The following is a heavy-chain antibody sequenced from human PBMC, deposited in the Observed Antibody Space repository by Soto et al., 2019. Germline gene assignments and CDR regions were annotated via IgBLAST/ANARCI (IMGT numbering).Heavy chain of an antibody. J-gene: IGHJ6*02. V-gene: IGHV3-30*18. Sequence: QVQLVESGGGVVKLGRSLRLSCAASGFTFSGNGMPWVRQAPGRGLGGVAVISYDGRNKYYADSVKGRFTISRDNSKNTLYLQMNSLRAEDTAVYYCAKTLAALTDYYYGMDVWGQGTTVTVSS. CDR1: GFTFSGNG. D-gene: IGHD6-13*01. CDR3: AKTLAALTDYYYGMDV. CDR2: ISYDGRNK.